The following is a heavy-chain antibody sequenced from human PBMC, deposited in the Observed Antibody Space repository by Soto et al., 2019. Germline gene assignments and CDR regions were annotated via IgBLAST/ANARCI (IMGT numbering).Heavy chain of an antibody. CDR1: GGSISSSSYY. Sequence: SETLSLTCTVSGGSISSSSYYWGWIRQPPGKGLEWIGSIYYSGSTNYNPSLKSRVTISVDTSKNQFSLKLSSVTAADTAVYYCARGIAAAGRNYYYYYMDVWGKGTTVTVSS. V-gene: IGHV4-39*07. D-gene: IGHD6-13*01. J-gene: IGHJ6*03. CDR3: ARGIAAAGRNYYYYYMDV. CDR2: IYYSGST.